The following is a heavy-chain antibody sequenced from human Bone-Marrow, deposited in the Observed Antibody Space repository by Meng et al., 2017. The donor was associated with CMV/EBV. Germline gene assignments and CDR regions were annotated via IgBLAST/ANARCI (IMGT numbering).Heavy chain of an antibody. CDR3: ARPFDWLCN. V-gene: IGHV1-18*01. CDR1: GYTFTSYG. J-gene: IGHJ4*02. CDR2: ISAYNGNT. D-gene: IGHD3-9*01. Sequence: ASVKVSCKASGYTFTSYGISWVRQAPGQGLEWMGWISAYNGNTNYAQKFQGRVTITADKSTSTAYMELSSLRSEDTAVYYCARPFDWLCNWGQGTLVTVSS.